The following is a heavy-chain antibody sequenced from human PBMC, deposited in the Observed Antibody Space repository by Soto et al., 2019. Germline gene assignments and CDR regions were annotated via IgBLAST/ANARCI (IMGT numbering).Heavy chain of an antibody. Sequence: QVQLQESGPGLVKPSQTLSLTCTVSGGSISSGEYYWSWIRQPPGKGLEWIGFIYCSGSTYYNPYLKIRVTKSVHTSKNQFSLKLSSVTAADTAVYYCARERPDGARLDPWGQGTLVTVSS. CDR1: GGSISSGEYY. CDR3: ARERPDGARLDP. V-gene: IGHV4-30-4*01. J-gene: IGHJ5*02. D-gene: IGHD6-6*01. CDR2: IYCSGST.